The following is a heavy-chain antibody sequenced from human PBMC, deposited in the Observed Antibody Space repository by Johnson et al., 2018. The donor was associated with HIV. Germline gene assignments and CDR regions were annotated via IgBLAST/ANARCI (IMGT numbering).Heavy chain of an antibody. CDR2: ISYDGIKT. CDR1: GFTFSSYA. J-gene: IGHJ3*02. Sequence: VQLVESGGGVVQPGRSLRLSCAASGFTFSSYAMHWVRQAPGKGLEWVAVISYDGIKTYYADSVKGRFTISRDNSKNTLYLQMNSLRAEDTAVYYCARGDRGAFDIWGQGTMVTVSS. CDR3: ARGDRGAFDI. D-gene: IGHD1-14*01. V-gene: IGHV3-30*14.